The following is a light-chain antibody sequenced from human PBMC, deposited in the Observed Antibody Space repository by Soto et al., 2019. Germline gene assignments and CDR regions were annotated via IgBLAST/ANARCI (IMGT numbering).Light chain of an antibody. J-gene: IGKJ1*01. Sequence: EIVMTQSPATLSVSPGERATLSCRASQSVFSSLAWYQQKPGQAPRLLIYGAATRATGIPARFSGSGSGTEFTLTISSLQSEDFAVYYCQQYDSSPRTFGQGTKVEI. CDR1: QSVFSS. V-gene: IGKV3-15*01. CDR2: GAA. CDR3: QQYDSSPRT.